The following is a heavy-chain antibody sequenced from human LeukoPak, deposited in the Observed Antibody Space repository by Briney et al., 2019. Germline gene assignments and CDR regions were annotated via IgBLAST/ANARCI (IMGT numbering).Heavy chain of an antibody. Sequence: GGSLRLSCAASGFTFSSYAMSWVRQAPGKGLEWVSAISGSGGSTYYADSVKGRFTISRDNSKNTLYLQMNSLRAEDTAVYYCAKGQENRWELFSGTYNWFDPWGQGILVTVSS. CDR2: ISGSGGST. J-gene: IGHJ5*02. CDR1: GFTFSSYA. V-gene: IGHV3-23*01. CDR3: AKGQENRWELFSGTYNWFDP. D-gene: IGHD3-10*01.